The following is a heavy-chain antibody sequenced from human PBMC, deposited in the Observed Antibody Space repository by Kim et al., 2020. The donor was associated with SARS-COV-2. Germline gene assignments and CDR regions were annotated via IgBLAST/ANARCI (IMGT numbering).Heavy chain of an antibody. Sequence: GWSLRLSCAASGFTFSSYAMHWVRQAPGKGLEWVAVISYDGSNKYYADSVKGRFTISRDNSKNTLYLQMNSLRAEDTAVYYCARASQGYYDFWSGLEDGMDVWGQGTTVTVSS. CDR2: ISYDGSNK. CDR1: GFTFSSYA. J-gene: IGHJ6*02. CDR3: ARASQGYYDFWSGLEDGMDV. D-gene: IGHD3-3*01. V-gene: IGHV3-30-3*01.